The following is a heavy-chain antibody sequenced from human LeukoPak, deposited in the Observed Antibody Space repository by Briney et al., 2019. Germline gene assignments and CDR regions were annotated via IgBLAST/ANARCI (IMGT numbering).Heavy chain of an antibody. V-gene: IGHV1-2*02. CDR2: INPNSGGT. D-gene: IGHD3-10*01. CDR1: GYTFTGYY. CDR3: ARDGVYYYGSGSGYYFDY. J-gene: IGHJ4*02. Sequence: ASVKVSCKASGYTFTGYYMHWVRQAPGQGLEWMGWINPNSGGTNYAQKFQGRVTMTRDTSISTAYMELSRLRSDDTAVYYCARDGVYYYGSGSGYYFDYWGQGTLVTVSS.